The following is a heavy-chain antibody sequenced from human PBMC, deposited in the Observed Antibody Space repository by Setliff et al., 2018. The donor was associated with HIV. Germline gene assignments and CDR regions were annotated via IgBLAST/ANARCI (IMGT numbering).Heavy chain of an antibody. CDR1: GYTFTDFH. Sequence: GASVKVSCKASGYTFTDFHMHWVRQAPGQGLEWMGAIDPRRGSTEYAQKFQGTVTMTRDTSISTAYMELSGLKSDDTALYYCARDVGVPGRWNALDYWGQGALVTVSS. CDR2: IDPRRGST. D-gene: IGHD3-3*01. V-gene: IGHV1-2*02. J-gene: IGHJ4*02. CDR3: ARDVGVPGRWNALDY.